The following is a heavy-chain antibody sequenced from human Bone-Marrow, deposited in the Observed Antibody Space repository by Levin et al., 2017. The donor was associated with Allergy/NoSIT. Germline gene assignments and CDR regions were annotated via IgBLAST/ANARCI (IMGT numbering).Heavy chain of an antibody. CDR3: AKAGTTVMVSYYYMDV. CDR2: MSGSGGAT. V-gene: IGHV3-23*01. Sequence: GESLKISCAASRPILSDYAMNWVRQAPGKGLEWVSGMSGSGGATYYADSVKGRFTISRDYSKSTVFLQMNSLRADDTAVYYCAKAGTTVMVSYYYMDVWGTGTTVTVSS. J-gene: IGHJ6*03. CDR1: RPILSDYA. D-gene: IGHD4-17*01.